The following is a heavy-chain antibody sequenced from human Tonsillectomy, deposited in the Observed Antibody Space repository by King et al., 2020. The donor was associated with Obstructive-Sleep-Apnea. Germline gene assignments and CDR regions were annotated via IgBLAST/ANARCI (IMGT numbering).Heavy chain of an antibody. Sequence: EVQLVESGGGLVQPGRSLRLSCTASGFTFDDYGMHWVRQAPGKGLEGVSGINWNSGSIGYADSVKGRFTSSRDNAKNSLYLQMNSLRAEDTALYLCARDLTPKQYRGAQDHYATDVWGQEPTVTVSS. D-gene: IGHD2-2*01. V-gene: IGHV3-9*01. J-gene: IGHJ6*02. CDR1: GFTFDDYG. CDR3: ARDLTPKQYRGAQDHYATDV. CDR2: INWNSGSI.